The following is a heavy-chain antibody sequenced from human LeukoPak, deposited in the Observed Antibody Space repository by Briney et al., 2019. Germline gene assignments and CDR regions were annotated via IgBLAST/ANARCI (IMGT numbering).Heavy chain of an antibody. J-gene: IGHJ5*02. CDR1: GYTFTGYY. CDR2: MNPNSGNT. Sequence: ASVKVSCKASGYTFTGYYMHWVRQAPGQGLEWMGWMNPNSGNTGYAQKFQGRVTMTRNTSISTAYMELSSLRSEDTAVYYCARGQWSRTPGYCSGGSCFVYWFDPWGQGTLVTVSS. D-gene: IGHD2-15*01. V-gene: IGHV1-8*02. CDR3: ARGQWSRTPGYCSGGSCFVYWFDP.